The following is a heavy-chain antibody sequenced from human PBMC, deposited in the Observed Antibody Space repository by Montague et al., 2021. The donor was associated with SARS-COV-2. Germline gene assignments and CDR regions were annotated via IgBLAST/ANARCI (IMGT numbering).Heavy chain of an antibody. Sequence: SLRLSCAASGFTLSKYDMNWVRQAPGKGPEWLSHISTSAYTTSYAGSVKGRFTISRENGKNSLYLQMNSLRVEDTAVYYCTRDYRSIVGDGLDIWGQGTKVTVSS. D-gene: IGHD3-16*02. J-gene: IGHJ3*02. V-gene: IGHV3-48*03. CDR1: GFTLSKYD. CDR3: TRDYRSIVGDGLDI. CDR2: ISTSAYTT.